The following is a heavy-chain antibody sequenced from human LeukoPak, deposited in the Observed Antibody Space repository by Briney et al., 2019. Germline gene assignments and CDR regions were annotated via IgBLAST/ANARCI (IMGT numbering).Heavy chain of an antibody. V-gene: IGHV1-8*01. CDR3: ARVKDRISMVRGVLSPQNYYYYYMDV. CDR2: MNPNSGNT. D-gene: IGHD3-10*01. CDR1: GYTFTSYD. J-gene: IGHJ6*03. Sequence: ASVKVSCKASGYTFTSYDINWVRQATGQGLEWMGWMNPNSGNTGYAQKFQGRVTMTRNTSISTAYMELSSLRSEDTAVYYCARVKDRISMVRGVLSPQNYYYYYMDVWGKGTTVTVSS.